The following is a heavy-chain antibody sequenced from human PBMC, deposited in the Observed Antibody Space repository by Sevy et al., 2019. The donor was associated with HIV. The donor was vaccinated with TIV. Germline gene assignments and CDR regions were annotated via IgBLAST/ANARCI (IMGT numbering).Heavy chain of an antibody. D-gene: IGHD1-26*01. V-gene: IGHV3-30*18. CDR3: ANAYSGSYSHSYLYALDV. CDR2: ISHDGINE. J-gene: IGHJ6*02. Sequence: GGSLRLSCIGSGLSFSYYGIHWVRQSPGKGLDWVALISHDGINEYYAESVKGRFTISRDNSKNTVYLEMNSLGNEDTAIYFCANAYSGSYSHSYLYALDVWGQGTTVTVSS. CDR1: GLSFSYYG.